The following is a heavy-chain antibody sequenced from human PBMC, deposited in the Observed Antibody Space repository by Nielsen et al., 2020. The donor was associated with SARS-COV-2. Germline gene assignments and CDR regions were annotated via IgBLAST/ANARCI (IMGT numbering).Heavy chain of an antibody. CDR1: GFTFDDYA. V-gene: IGHV3-9*01. CDR3: AKGLGYCSGGSCAEFDY. D-gene: IGHD2-15*01. J-gene: IGHJ4*02. Sequence: GGSLRLSCAASGFTFDDYAMHWVRQAPGKGLEWVSGISWNSGSIGYADSVKGRFTISRDNAKNSLYLQMNSLRAEDTALYYCAKGLGYCSGGSCAEFDYWGQGTLVTVSS. CDR2: ISWNSGSI.